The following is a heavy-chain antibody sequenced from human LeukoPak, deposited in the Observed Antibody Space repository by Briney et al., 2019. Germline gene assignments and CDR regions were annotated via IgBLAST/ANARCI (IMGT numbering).Heavy chain of an antibody. J-gene: IGHJ4*02. D-gene: IGHD3-22*01. Sequence: ASVKVSCKASGYTFTGYYMHWVRQAPGQGLEWMGWINPNSGGTNYAQKFQGRVTMTRDTSISTAYMELSRLRSDDMAVYYCARWASYDSSGYYHDYWGQGTLVTVSS. CDR3: ARWASYDSSGYYHDY. CDR1: GYTFTGYY. CDR2: INPNSGGT. V-gene: IGHV1-2*02.